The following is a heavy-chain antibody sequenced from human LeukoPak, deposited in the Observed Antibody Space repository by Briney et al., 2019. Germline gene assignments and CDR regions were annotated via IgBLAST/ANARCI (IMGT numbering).Heavy chain of an antibody. V-gene: IGHV3-20*04. D-gene: IGHD6-19*01. CDR3: ARDPGSGWYERFDY. Sequence: PGGSLRLSCAASGFTFSSYWVSWVRQAPGKGLEWVSGISWNSGSIGYADSVKGRFTISRDNAKNSLYLQMNSLRAEDTAVYYCARDPGSGWYERFDYWGQGTLVTVSS. J-gene: IGHJ4*02. CDR2: ISWNSGSI. CDR1: GFTFSSYW.